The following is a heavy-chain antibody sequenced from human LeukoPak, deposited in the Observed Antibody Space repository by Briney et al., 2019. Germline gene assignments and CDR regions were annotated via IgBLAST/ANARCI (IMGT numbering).Heavy chain of an antibody. J-gene: IGHJ6*02. Sequence: SVKVSCKASGFTFTNSAMQWVRQARGQRLEWIGWIDVGNGDTNYAQKFQERVTITRDMSSSTAYMELSSLRSEDTAVYYCAADWASSGFYYYGMDVWGQGTTVTVSS. CDR3: AADWASSGFYYYGMDV. V-gene: IGHV1-58*02. CDR1: GFTFTNSA. CDR2: IDVGNGDT. D-gene: IGHD3-10*01.